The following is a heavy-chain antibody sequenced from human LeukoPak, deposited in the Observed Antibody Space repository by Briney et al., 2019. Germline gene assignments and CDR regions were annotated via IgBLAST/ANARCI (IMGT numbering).Heavy chain of an antibody. J-gene: IGHJ4*02. V-gene: IGHV1-69*05. D-gene: IGHD3-10*01. CDR3: ATVPLMVRGVNPFDY. CDR2: IIPIFGTA. CDR1: GYTFTSYD. Sequence: SVKVSCKASGYTFTSYDISWVRQAPGQGLEWMGGIIPIFGTANYAQKFQGRVTITTDESTSTAYMELSSLRSEDTAVYYCATVPLMVRGVNPFDYWGQGTLVTVSS.